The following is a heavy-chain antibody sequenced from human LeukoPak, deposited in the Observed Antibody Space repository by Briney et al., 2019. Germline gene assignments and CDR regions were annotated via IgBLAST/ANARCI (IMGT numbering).Heavy chain of an antibody. Sequence: PGGSLRLSCAASGFTFSTYAMHWVRQAPGKGLEWVAVFSYDGSNKYYADSVKGRFTISRDNSKNTLYLQMNRLRPEDTAIYYCARDREDLLTGLDYWGQGTLVTVSS. CDR2: FSYDGSNK. CDR1: GFTFSTYA. CDR3: ARDREDLLTGLDY. V-gene: IGHV3-30*04. J-gene: IGHJ4*02. D-gene: IGHD3-9*01.